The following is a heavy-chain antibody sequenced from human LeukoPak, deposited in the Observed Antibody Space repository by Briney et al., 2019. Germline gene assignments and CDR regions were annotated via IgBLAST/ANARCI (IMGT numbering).Heavy chain of an antibody. J-gene: IGHJ3*02. V-gene: IGHV4-34*01. CDR3: ARDQYSYGSDAFDI. CDR1: GGSFSGYY. D-gene: IGHD3-16*01. CDR2: INHSGST. Sequence: PSETLSLTCAVYGGSFSGYYWSWIRQPPGKGLEWIGEINHSGSTNYNPSLKSRVTISLDTSKNQFSLKLSSVTAADTAVYYCARDQYSYGSDAFDIWGQGTMVTVSS.